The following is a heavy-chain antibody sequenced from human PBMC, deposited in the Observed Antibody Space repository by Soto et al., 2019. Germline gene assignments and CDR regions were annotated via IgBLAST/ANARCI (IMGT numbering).Heavy chain of an antibody. J-gene: IGHJ6*02. CDR3: AREGPASYYDGMDV. V-gene: IGHV1-18*01. Sequence: QVQLVQSRGEVKKPGASVKVSCKTSGYSFTTYGIGWVRQAPGQGLEWMGWISGYNGNTNYAQKIQGRVTMTTDTSTNQAYMELRSLRSDDTAVYYCAREGPASYYDGMDVWGQGSTVTVSS. CDR2: ISGYNGNT. CDR1: GYSFTTYG.